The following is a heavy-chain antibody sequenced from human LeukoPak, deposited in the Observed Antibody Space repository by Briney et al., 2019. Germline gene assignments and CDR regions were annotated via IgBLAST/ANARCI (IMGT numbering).Heavy chain of an antibody. J-gene: IGHJ3*01. Sequence: GGSLRLSCSASGFTFSDYAMIWVRQAPGKGLEWVSAIGGGGGSIHYAESVKGRFTISRDNSKNTLFLQMNSLRADDTAVYYCAKDPNGDYVGAFDSWGQGTMVSVSS. D-gene: IGHD4-17*01. V-gene: IGHV3-23*01. CDR2: IGGGGGSI. CDR3: AKDPNGDYVGAFDS. CDR1: GFTFSDYA.